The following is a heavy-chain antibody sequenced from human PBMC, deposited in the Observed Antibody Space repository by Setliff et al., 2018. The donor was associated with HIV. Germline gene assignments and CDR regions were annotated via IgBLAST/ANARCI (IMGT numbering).Heavy chain of an antibody. CDR1: GGSISSGGYY. J-gene: IGHJ6*02. V-gene: IGHV4-31*03. CDR3: VRERRRSPLSYGLDV. CDR2: IYYNGRT. Sequence: SETMSLTCTVSGGSISSGGYYWNWIRQYPVKGLEWIGHIYYNGRTLFNPALGTRLNMSVDTSENQFSLHLNSVTAAATAVYYCVRERRRSPLSYGLDVWGQGTTVTVSS.